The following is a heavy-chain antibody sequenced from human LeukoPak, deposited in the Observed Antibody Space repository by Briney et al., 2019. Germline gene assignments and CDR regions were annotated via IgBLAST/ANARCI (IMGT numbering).Heavy chain of an antibody. CDR2: IIPIFGTA. V-gene: IGHV1-69*13. D-gene: IGHD3-10*01. J-gene: IGHJ4*02. CDR3: ARHMVRGVMRGSNLDY. Sequence: SVKVSCKASGGTFSSYAISWVRRAPGQGLEWMGGIIPIFGTANYAQKFQGRVTITADESTSTAYMELSSLRSVDTAVYYCARHMVRGVMRGSNLDYWGQGTLVTVSS. CDR1: GGTFSSYA.